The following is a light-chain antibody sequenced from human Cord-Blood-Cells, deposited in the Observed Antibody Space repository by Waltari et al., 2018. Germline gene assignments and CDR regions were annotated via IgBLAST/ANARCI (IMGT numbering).Light chain of an antibody. CDR2: AAS. V-gene: IGKV1-39*01. Sequence: DIQMTQSPSSLSASVGDRVTIPCRASQSISSYFNWYQQIPGKAPKLLIYAASSLQSGVPSRFSGSGSGTDITLTISSLQPEDFATYYCQQSYSNPPWSFGQGTKLEIK. J-gene: IGKJ2*03. CDR3: QQSYSNPPWS. CDR1: QSISSY.